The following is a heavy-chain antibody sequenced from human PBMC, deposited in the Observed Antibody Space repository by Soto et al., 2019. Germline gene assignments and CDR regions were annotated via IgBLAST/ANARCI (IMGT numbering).Heavy chain of an antibody. V-gene: IGHV1-2*02. CDR3: ARELYDNGPSGLDV. CDR1: GYTFTGYY. D-gene: IGHD3-22*01. J-gene: IGHJ6*02. CDR2: INPNSGGT. Sequence: ASVKVSCKASGYTFTGYYVHWVRQAPGHGLEWMGWINPNSGGTNYAQKFQGRVTMTRDTSISTAYMELSRLRSDDTAVYYCARELYDNGPSGLDVWGQGTTVTVSS.